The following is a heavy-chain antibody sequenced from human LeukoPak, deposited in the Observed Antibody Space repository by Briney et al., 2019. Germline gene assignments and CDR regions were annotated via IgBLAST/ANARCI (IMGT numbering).Heavy chain of an antibody. Sequence: GGSLRLSCAASGFTVSSKYMSWVRQAPGKGLEWVSVIYSGGSTYYADSVKGRFTISRDNSKNTLFLQMNSLRAEDTAVYYCATRKDILTGYSLDFWGQGTLVTVSS. D-gene: IGHD3-9*01. CDR3: ATRKDILTGYSLDF. V-gene: IGHV3-53*01. CDR1: GFTVSSKY. CDR2: IYSGGST. J-gene: IGHJ4*02.